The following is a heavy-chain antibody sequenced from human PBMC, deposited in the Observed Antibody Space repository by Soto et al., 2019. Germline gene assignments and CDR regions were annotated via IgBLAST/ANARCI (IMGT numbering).Heavy chain of an antibody. CDR1: GYTFTGYY. J-gene: IGHJ6*04. Sequence: SVNVSCKASGYTFTGYYMHWVRQAPGQGLEWMGWINPNSGGTNYAQKFQGWVTMTRDTSISTAYMELSRLRSDDTAVYYCARAPKYYYDSSGSTDYGMVVLGKGITFSV. CDR2: INPNSGGT. CDR3: ARAPKYYYDSSGSTDYGMVV. D-gene: IGHD3-22*01. V-gene: IGHV1-2*04.